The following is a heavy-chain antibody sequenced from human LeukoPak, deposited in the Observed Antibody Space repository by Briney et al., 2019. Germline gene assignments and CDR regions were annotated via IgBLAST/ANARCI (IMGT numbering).Heavy chain of an antibody. Sequence: ASVKVSCKAPGYTFTGYYMHWVRQAPGQGLEWMGWSNPNSGDTNYAQKFQGRVTMTRDTSIRTAYLEPSGLRSDDTAVYYCAKNPYDYYFDYWGQGTLVTVSS. J-gene: IGHJ4*02. CDR1: GYTFTGYY. D-gene: IGHD5-12*01. CDR2: SNPNSGDT. CDR3: AKNPYDYYFDY. V-gene: IGHV1-2*02.